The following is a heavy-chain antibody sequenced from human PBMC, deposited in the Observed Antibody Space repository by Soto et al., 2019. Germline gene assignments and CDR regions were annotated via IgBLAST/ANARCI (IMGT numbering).Heavy chain of an antibody. Sequence: PSETLSLTCTVSGGSISSYYWSWIRQPPGKGLEWIGYIYYSGSTNYNPSLKSRVTISVDTSKNQFSLKLSSVTAADTAVYYCARMDTAMVIAAAGMDYYYGMDVWGQGTTVTVSS. V-gene: IGHV4-59*01. CDR2: IYYSGST. CDR3: ARMDTAMVIAAAGMDYYYGMDV. J-gene: IGHJ6*02. CDR1: GGSISSYY. D-gene: IGHD5-18*01.